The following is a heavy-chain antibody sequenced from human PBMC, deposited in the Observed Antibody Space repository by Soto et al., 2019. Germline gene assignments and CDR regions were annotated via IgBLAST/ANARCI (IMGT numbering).Heavy chain of an antibody. Sequence: GESLKISCKGSGYSFSNYWIVWVRQMPGKGLEWMGIIYPGDSETKYSPSFQGQVTISADKSINTAYLQWISLKASDTAMYYCAIRCDGNPADWFDPRAQGTLVPVSA. CDR2: IYPGDSET. J-gene: IGHJ5*02. CDR1: GYSFSNYW. CDR3: AIRCDGNPADWFDP. V-gene: IGHV5-51*01. D-gene: IGHD2-21*01.